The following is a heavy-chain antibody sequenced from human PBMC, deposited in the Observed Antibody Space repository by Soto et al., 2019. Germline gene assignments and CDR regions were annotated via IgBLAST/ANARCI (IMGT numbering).Heavy chain of an antibody. CDR2: IYYSGNT. J-gene: IGHJ6*02. CDR1: GGSIINYY. V-gene: IGHV4-59*01. D-gene: IGHD3-10*01. Sequence: HVQLQESGPGLVKPSETLSLTCTISGGSIINYYWNWIRQPPGKGLEWIGYIYYSGNTNYNPSLKGRVTISVDRSKNQFSLKLTSVTAADTAVSFCARDGRLMLRGFSFYNGMDVWGQGTTVTVSS. CDR3: ARDGRLMLRGFSFYNGMDV.